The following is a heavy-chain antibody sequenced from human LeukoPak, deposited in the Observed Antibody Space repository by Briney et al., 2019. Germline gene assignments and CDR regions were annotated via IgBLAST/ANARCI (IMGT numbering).Heavy chain of an antibody. CDR1: GFTFSTYW. D-gene: IGHD3-22*01. CDR3: ARRAYDSSGPWFLDY. J-gene: IGHJ4*02. V-gene: IGHV3-74*01. Sequence: GTSLRLSCAASGFTFSTYWMHWVRQAPGKGLVWVARINSDGIRTNYADFVKGRFTISRDNAKNTLFLQMNSLRADDTAVYYCARRAYDSSGPWFLDYWGQGTLVTVSS. CDR2: INSDGIRT.